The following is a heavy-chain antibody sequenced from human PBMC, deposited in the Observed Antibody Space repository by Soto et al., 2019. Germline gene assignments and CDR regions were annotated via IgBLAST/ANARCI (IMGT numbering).Heavy chain of an antibody. J-gene: IGHJ4*02. D-gene: IGHD3-3*01. CDR2: IHYTGNT. CDR3: ARDDWFGVVTPFMDY. Sequence: QLQLQESGPGLVKPSETLSLICTVSGDSISSGRYHWGWIRQPPGKGLEFIATIHYTGNTHYNPSLRSRVTIFVDTSKSQFSLRLSSVTAADTAVYYCARDDWFGVVTPFMDYCGQGSLVPVSS. V-gene: IGHV4-39*02. CDR1: GDSISSGRYH.